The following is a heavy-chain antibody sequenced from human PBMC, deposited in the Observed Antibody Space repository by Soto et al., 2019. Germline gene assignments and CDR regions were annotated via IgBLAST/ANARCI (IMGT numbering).Heavy chain of an antibody. CDR2: IIPIFGTA. J-gene: IGHJ4*02. CDR3: ARDQTAYCGGDCYSHFDY. D-gene: IGHD2-21*02. CDR1: GGTFSSYA. V-gene: IGHV1-69*01. Sequence: QVQLVQSGAEVKKPGSSVKVSRKASGGTFSSYAISWVRQAPGQGLEWMGGIIPIFGTANYAQKFQGRVTITADESTSTAYMELSSLRSEDTAVYYCARDQTAYCGGDCYSHFDYWGQGTLVTVSS.